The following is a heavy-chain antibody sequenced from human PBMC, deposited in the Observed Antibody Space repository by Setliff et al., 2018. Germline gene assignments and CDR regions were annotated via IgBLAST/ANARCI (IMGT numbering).Heavy chain of an antibody. Sequence: SETLSLTCTVSGDSISSRTYYWSWIRQPAGKGLEWIGHINRRGSTNFTPSLKSRVTISLDTSKNQFSLNLTSVTAADTAVYYCARATSGWCSAYYYYMDVWGKGTTVTVSS. CDR2: INRRGST. V-gene: IGHV4-61*09. D-gene: IGHD6-19*01. J-gene: IGHJ6*03. CDR1: GDSISSRTYY. CDR3: ARATSGWCSAYYYYMDV.